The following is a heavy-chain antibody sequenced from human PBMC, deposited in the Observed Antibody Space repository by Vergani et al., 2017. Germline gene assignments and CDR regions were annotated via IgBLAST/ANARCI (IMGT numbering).Heavy chain of an antibody. CDR3: AKEGYCSSTSCPFDY. V-gene: IGHV3-9*01. CDR1: GFTFDDYA. CDR2: ISWNSGSI. Sequence: EVQLVESGGGLVQPGRSLRLSCAASGFTFDDYAMHWVRQAPGKGLEWVSGISWNSGSIGYADSVKGRFTISRDNAKNSLYLQMNSLRAEDTALYYCAKEGYCSSTSCPFDYWGQGTLVTVSS. J-gene: IGHJ4*02. D-gene: IGHD2-2*01.